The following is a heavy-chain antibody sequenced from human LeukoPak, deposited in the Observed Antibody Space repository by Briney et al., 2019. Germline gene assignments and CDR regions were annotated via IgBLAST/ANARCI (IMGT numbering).Heavy chain of an antibody. J-gene: IGHJ4*02. CDR1: GGSISSYY. D-gene: IGHD3-22*01. CDR2: IYYSGST. Sequence: SETLSLTCTVSGGSISSYYWSWIRQPPGKGLEWIGYIYYSGSTNYNPSLKSRVTISVDTSKNQFSLKLSSVTAADTAVYYCAGAPNYYDSSGYYYWGQGTLVTVSS. CDR3: AGAPNYYDSSGYYY. V-gene: IGHV4-59*01.